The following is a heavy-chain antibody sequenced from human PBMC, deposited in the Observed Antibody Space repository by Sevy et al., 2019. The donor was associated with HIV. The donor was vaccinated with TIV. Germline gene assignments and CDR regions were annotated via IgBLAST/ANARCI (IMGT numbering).Heavy chain of an antibody. J-gene: IGHJ4*02. D-gene: IGHD3-22*01. CDR3: TRDSYYYDMHSSYRPPDY. V-gene: IGHV1-18*01. Sequence: ASVKVSCKASGYNFNTYGITWVRQAPGQGLEWVGWIGVNNGKTNYAARLQARISMTADTSTSTVYMELRTLTSDDTAMYFCTRDSYYYDMHSSYRPPDYWGQGTLVTDSS. CDR1: GYNFNTYG. CDR2: IGVNNGKT.